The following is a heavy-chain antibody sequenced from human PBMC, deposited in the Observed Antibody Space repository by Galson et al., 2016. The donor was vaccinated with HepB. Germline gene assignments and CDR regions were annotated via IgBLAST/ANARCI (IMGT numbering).Heavy chain of an antibody. Sequence: SLRLSCAASGFTFSGYWMHWVRQVPGKGLMWVSRINSDGNYINYADSVKGRFTISRDNAKNTVFLQMNSLRAEDTALYYCASPQDYGNSPFDYWGQGTLVTVSS. CDR2: INSDGNYI. CDR3: ASPQDYGNSPFDY. CDR1: GFTFSGYW. J-gene: IGHJ4*02. D-gene: IGHD4-17*01. V-gene: IGHV3-74*01.